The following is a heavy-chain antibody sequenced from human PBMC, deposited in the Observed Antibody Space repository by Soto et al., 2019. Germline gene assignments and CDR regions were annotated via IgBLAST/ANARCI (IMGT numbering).Heavy chain of an antibody. Sequence: PGRSLRLSGSASGITFSISAMSWLRQAPGKGLKGVSAISGSGRSTYYADSVKGRCTISRDNPNNKLYLQMDTLRAEVTAVYYCANMNYDFWSDLCCAFDIWGQGTMVNVSS. CDR1: GITFSISA. CDR2: ISGSGRST. J-gene: IGHJ3*02. V-gene: IGHV3-23*01. CDR3: ANMNYDFWSDLCCAFDI. D-gene: IGHD3-3*01.